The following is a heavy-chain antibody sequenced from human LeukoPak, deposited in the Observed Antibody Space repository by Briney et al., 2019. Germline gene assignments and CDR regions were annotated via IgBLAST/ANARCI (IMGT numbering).Heavy chain of an antibody. CDR3: AKGYSYGYYYYYGMGV. D-gene: IGHD5-18*01. J-gene: IGHJ6*02. CDR1: GFTFSNYW. V-gene: IGHV3-23*01. CDR2: ISGSGSST. Sequence: GGSLRLSCAASGFTFSNYWMTWVRQAPGKGLEWVSAISGSGSSTYYADSVKGRFTISRDNSKNTLYLQMNSLRAEDTAVYYCAKGYSYGYYYYYGMGVWGQGTTVTVSS.